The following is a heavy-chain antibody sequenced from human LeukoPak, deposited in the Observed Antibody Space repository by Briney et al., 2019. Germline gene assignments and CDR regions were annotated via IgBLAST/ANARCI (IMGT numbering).Heavy chain of an antibody. V-gene: IGHV3-66*01. D-gene: IGHD4-17*01. CDR3: ASLDYGEITVDY. J-gene: IGHJ4*02. Sequence: GGSLRLSCAASGFTVSSNYMSCVRQAPGKGLEWVSVIYSGGSTYYADSVKGRFTISRDNSKNTLYLQMNSLRAEDTAVYYCASLDYGEITVDYWGQGTLVTVSS. CDR1: GFTVSSNY. CDR2: IYSGGST.